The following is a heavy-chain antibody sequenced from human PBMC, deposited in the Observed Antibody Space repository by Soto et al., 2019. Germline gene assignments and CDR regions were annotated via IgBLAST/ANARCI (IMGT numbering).Heavy chain of an antibody. D-gene: IGHD2-21*02. V-gene: IGHV3-23*04. CDR2: ITITGDTT. J-gene: IGHJ4*02. Sequence: EVQLVESEGGLVQPGGSLRLSCEASGFIFTTSDMSWVRQAPGKGLEWISSITITGDTTHYADSVKGRFTISRDNSRNTVYLQKNSLRVDDPAVIYCGKGGGGDHGYWGQGTLVAVSS. CDR1: GFIFTTSD. CDR3: GKGGGGDHGY.